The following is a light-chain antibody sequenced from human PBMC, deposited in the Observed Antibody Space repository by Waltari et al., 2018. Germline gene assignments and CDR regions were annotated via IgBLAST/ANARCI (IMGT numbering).Light chain of an antibody. CDR3: QQRSTWPLT. V-gene: IGKV3-11*01. J-gene: IGKJ4*01. CDR1: QSVSRY. Sequence: EIVLTQPPATLYLSPGERATLSCRASQSVSRYLGWYHQKFGQPPRLLIYDASNRATGIPARFSGSGSETDFTLTISSLEPEDFAVYYCQQRSTWPLTFGGGTKVEIK. CDR2: DAS.